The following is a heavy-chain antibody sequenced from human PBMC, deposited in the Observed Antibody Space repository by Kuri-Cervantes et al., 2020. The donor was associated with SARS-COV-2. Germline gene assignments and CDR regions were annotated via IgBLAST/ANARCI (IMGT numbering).Heavy chain of an antibody. CDR3: ARLYGDYAEYFQH. CDR1: GGSFSDYY. CDR2: INHSGST. Sequence: SETLSLTCAVYGGSFSDYYWNWIRRPPGRGLEWIGEINHSGSTNYNPSLKSRVTISVDTSKNQFSLKLSSVTAADTAVYYCARLYGDYAEYFQHWGQGTLVTVSS. D-gene: IGHD4-17*01. V-gene: IGHV4-34*01. J-gene: IGHJ1*01.